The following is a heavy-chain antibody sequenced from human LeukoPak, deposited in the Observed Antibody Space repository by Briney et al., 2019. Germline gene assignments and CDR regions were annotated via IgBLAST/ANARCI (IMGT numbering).Heavy chain of an antibody. CDR1: GFTFGRYT. V-gene: IGHV3-43*01. Sequence: PGGSLRLSCATSGFTFGRYTIHWVRQAPGKGLEWVSLAGWAGGTTYYSDSVRGRFTISRDSGKNSVYLQMNSLTTGDTAFYFCAKELDTMFFDYWGQGALVTVPS. CDR3: AKELDTMFFDY. J-gene: IGHJ4*02. CDR2: AGWAGGTT. D-gene: IGHD3-10*02.